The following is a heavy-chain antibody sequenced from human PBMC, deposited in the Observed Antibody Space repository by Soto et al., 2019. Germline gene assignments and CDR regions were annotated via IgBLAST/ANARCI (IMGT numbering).Heavy chain of an antibody. V-gene: IGHV3-7*03. CDR2: IKQDGSDK. D-gene: IGHD3-10*01. CDR1: GFTFSSYW. CDR3: ARDSHGSGSYYGGDDAFDI. J-gene: IGHJ3*02. Sequence: GGSLRLSCAASGFTFSSYWMSWVRQAPGKGLEWVANIKQDGSDKYYVDSVKGRFTISRDNAKKSLSLQMNSLRAYDTAVYYCARDSHGSGSYYGGDDAFDIWGQGTMVTVSS.